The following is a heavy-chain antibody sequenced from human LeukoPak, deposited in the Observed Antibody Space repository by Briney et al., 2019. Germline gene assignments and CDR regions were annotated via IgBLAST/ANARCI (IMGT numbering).Heavy chain of an antibody. CDR3: AKDLTWFGDQTKNFDY. D-gene: IGHD3-10*01. Sequence: PGGSLRLSCAASGFTFSSYAMSWVRQAPGKGLEWDSAISGSGGSTYYADSVKGRFTISRDNSKNTLYLQMNSLRAEDTAVYYCAKDLTWFGDQTKNFDYWGQGTLVTVSS. CDR1: GFTFSSYA. J-gene: IGHJ4*02. V-gene: IGHV3-23*01. CDR2: ISGSGGST.